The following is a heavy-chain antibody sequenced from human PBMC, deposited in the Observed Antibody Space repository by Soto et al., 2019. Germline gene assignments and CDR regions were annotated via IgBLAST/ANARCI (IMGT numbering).Heavy chain of an antibody. CDR3: ARGRFTTGTTYGFDY. D-gene: IGHD1-1*01. CDR2: INHSGST. J-gene: IGHJ4*02. CDR1: GGSFSGYY. V-gene: IGHV4-34*01. Sequence: SETLSLTCAVYGGSFSGYYWSWSRQPPGKGLEWIGEINHSGSTNYNPSLKSRVTISVDTSKNQFSLKLGSVTAADTAVYYCARGRFTTGTTYGFDYWGQGTLVTVSS.